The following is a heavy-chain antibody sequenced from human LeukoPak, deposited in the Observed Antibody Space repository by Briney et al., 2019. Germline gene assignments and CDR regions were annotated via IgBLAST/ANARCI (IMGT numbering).Heavy chain of an antibody. CDR3: ARYRLHCVGDCDVPDY. CDR1: GGTFSSYA. D-gene: IGHD2-21*02. V-gene: IGHV1-69*06. CDR2: IIPIFGTA. J-gene: IGHJ4*02. Sequence: ASVTVTCEASGGTFSSYAISWVRQAPGQGLEWMGRIIPIFGTANYAQKFQGRVTITADKSTSTAYMEMSSLRSEDTAVYYCARYRLHCVGDCDVPDYWGQGTLVTVSS.